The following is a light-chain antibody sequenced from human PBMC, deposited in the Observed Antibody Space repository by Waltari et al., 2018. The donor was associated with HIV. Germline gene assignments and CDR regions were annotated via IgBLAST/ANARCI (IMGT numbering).Light chain of an antibody. Sequence: QSALTQPPSASGSPGQSVTISCTGTSRAGGGYNYVRWYQQHPGKAPKRLIYDVTKRPSGVPERFSGSKSGNTASLTVSGLQAEDEADYYCNSYAGNNKGVFGTGTKVTVL. CDR2: DVT. CDR3: NSYAGNNKGV. CDR1: SRAGGGYNY. V-gene: IGLV2-8*01. J-gene: IGLJ1*01.